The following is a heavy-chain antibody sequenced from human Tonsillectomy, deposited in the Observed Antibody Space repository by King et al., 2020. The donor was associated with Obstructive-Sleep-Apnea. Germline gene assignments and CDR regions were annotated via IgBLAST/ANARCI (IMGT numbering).Heavy chain of an antibody. J-gene: IGHJ6*02. Sequence: VQLVESGGGLVQPGGSLKLSCAASGFTFSGSAMHWVRQASGKGLEWVGRIRSKANSYATAYAASVEGRFTISRDDSKNTAYLQMNSLKTEDTAVYYCTRRRLYDNVWGLTCYYYGMDVWGQGTTVTVSS. CDR3: TRRRLYDNVWGLTCYYYGMDV. CDR1: GFTFSGSA. CDR2: IRSKANSYAT. V-gene: IGHV3-73*01. D-gene: IGHD3-16*01.